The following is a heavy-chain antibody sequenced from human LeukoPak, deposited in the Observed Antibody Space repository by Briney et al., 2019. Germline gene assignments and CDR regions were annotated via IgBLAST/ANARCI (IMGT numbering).Heavy chain of an antibody. CDR2: LYGGGST. V-gene: IGHV3-53*01. J-gene: IGHJ4*02. CDR3: ARGGSYASFGFDY. Sequence: GGSLRLSCAAPGFIASSTSMSWVRQAPGKGLEWVSLLYGGGSTYYADSVKGRFTISRDNSKNTLYLQMNSLRAEDTAVYYCARGGSYASFGFDYWGQGTLVTVSS. CDR1: GFIASSTS. D-gene: IGHD1-26*01.